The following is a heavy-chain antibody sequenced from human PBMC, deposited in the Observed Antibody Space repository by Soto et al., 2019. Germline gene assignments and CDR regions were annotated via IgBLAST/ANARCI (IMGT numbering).Heavy chain of an antibody. CDR1: GFIFNTYS. V-gene: IGHV3-48*02. CDR3: ARTLSWRRGPFDS. Sequence: GALRLSCAAFGFIFNTYSMNWVRQAPGKGLEWVSYISGSSQTIFYADSVRGRFTISRDNANNSTYLQMVSLRDEDTAVYYCARTLSWRRGPFDSWGQGTLVTVSS. J-gene: IGHJ4*02. D-gene: IGHD2-15*01. CDR2: ISGSSQTI.